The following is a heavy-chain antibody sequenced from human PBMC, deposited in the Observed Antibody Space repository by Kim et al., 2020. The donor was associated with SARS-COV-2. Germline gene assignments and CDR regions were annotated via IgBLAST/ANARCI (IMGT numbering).Heavy chain of an antibody. D-gene: IGHD3-16*01. Sequence: SETLSLTCSVSGGAVNSASWYWSWIRQPPGKGLEWVGYIYKSGSTNYNPSLKSRVTISMNTSKTQFSLRLNSVTAADTAVYYCARAIGGSIYYGLDVWGQGTTVTVSS. V-gene: IGHV4-61*01. CDR3: ARAIGGSIYYGLDV. CDR1: GGAVNSASWY. CDR2: IYKSGST. J-gene: IGHJ6*02.